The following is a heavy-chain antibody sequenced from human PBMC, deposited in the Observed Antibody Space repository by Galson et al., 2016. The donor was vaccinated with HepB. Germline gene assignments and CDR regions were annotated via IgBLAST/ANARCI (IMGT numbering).Heavy chain of an antibody. D-gene: IGHD4-17*01. CDR2: TYYRSKWYT. CDR1: GDSVSNNSAA. V-gene: IGHV6-1*01. Sequence: CAISGDSVSNNSAAWTWIRQSPWKGLEWLGKTYYRSKWYTDYAIFVRGRITIKPDTSRNRFTLQLNSMTPDDMAFYYCAREKVLTTSLDYWGQGIRVTV. J-gene: IGHJ4*02. CDR3: AREKVLTTSLDY.